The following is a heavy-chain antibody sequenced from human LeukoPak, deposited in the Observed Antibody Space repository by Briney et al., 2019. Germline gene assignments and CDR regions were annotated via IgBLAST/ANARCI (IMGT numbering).Heavy chain of an antibody. J-gene: IGHJ4*02. CDR1: GFPFSSYE. CDR2: ISSSGSTI. V-gene: IGHV3-48*03. D-gene: IGHD3-10*01. CDR3: ARDLYGSGSYYNPFDY. Sequence: PGGALGLSFAASGFPFSSYEMKGVRQAPGKGLEWGSYISSSGSTIYYADSVKGRFPISRDNAKNSLYLQMNSLRAEDTAVYYCARDLYGSGSYYNPFDYWGQGTLVTVSS.